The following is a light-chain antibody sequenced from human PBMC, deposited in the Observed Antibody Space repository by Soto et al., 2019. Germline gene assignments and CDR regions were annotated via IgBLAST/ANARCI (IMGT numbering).Light chain of an antibody. V-gene: IGKV3-20*01. CDR3: QQYGSSPWT. Sequence: EIVLTQSPGTLSVSPGERATLSCRAGQSASSRYLAWYQQKPGQAPRLLIYGASSRATGIPARFSGSGSGTDFTLTISRLEPEDFAVYYCQQYGSSPWTFGQGTKVEIK. CDR2: GAS. J-gene: IGKJ1*01. CDR1: QSASSRY.